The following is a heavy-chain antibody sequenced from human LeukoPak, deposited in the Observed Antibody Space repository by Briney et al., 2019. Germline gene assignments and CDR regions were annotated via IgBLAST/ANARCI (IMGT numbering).Heavy chain of an antibody. V-gene: IGHV1-46*01. D-gene: IGHD1-26*01. J-gene: IGHJ4*02. CDR3: ARAWELLVDY. CDR1: GYTFGTHW. CDR2: INPSGGST. Sequence: GASVKVSCTTSGYTFGTHWMHWVRQAPGQGLEWMGIINPSGGSTSYAQKFQGRVTMTRDMSTSTVYMELSSLRSEDTAVYYCARAWELLVDYWGQGTLVTVSS.